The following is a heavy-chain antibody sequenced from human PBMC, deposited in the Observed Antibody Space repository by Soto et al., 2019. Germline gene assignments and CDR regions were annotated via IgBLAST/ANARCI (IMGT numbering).Heavy chain of an antibody. CDR1: GGSISSGDYY. D-gene: IGHD6-6*01. J-gene: IGHJ5*02. CDR3: ARERPDGARLDP. CDR2: IYYSGST. Sequence: QVQLQESGPGLVKPSQTLSLTCTVSGGSISSGDYYWSWIRPPPGKGLEWIGYIYYSGSTYYSPSLKSRVTISVDTSKNQFSLKLSSVTAADTAVYYCARERPDGARLDPWGQGTLVTVSS. V-gene: IGHV4-30-4*01.